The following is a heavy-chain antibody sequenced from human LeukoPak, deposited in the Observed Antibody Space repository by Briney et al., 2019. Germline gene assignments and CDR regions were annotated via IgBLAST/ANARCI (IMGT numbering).Heavy chain of an antibody. CDR2: ISAYNGNT. D-gene: IGHD3-16*02. V-gene: IGHV1-18*01. Sequence: ASVKVSCKASGYTFTSYGISWVRQAPGQGLEWMGWISAYNGNTNYAQKLQGRVTMTTDTSTSTAYMELRSLRSDEPAVYYCARDGLRLGELSPTPDYWGQGTLVTVSS. CDR1: GYTFTSYG. J-gene: IGHJ4*02. CDR3: ARDGLRLGELSPTPDY.